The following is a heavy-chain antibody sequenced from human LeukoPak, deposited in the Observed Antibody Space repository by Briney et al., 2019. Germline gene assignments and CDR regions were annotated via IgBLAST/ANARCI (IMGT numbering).Heavy chain of an antibody. CDR1: GFTFSSYS. Sequence: GGSLRLSCAASGFTFSSYSMNWVRQAPGKGLEWVSYISSSSSTIYYADSVKGRFTISRDNAKNSLYLQMNSLRAEDTAVYYCARDYGGNSVALGAFDIWGQGTMVTVSS. J-gene: IGHJ3*02. D-gene: IGHD4-23*01. CDR2: ISSSSSTI. V-gene: IGHV3-48*04. CDR3: ARDYGGNSVALGAFDI.